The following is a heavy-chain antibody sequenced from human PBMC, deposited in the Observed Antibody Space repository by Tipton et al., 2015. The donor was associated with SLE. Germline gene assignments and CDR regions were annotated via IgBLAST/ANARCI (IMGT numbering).Heavy chain of an antibody. J-gene: IGHJ6*03. CDR2: ISSAGNAI. Sequence: SLRLSCATSGFTFSNYEMNWVRQAPGKGLEWVSYISSAGNAIYYADSVRGRFTISRDNARNSVFLQMSSLRGEDTALYYCARGPALDSTGYYMDVWGKGPAVAVSS. V-gene: IGHV3-48*03. D-gene: IGHD3-9*01. CDR3: ARGPALDSTGYYMDV. CDR1: GFTFSNYE.